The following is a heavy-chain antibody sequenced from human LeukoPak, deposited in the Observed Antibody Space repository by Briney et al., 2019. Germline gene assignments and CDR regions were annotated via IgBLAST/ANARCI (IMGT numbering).Heavy chain of an antibody. CDR1: GGYISTSNYY. V-gene: IGHV4-39*01. J-gene: IGHJ4*02. CDR3: ARRCSSTSCYKAGDY. CDR2: IYYSGST. Sequence: SETLSLTCTVSGGYISTSNYYWGWIRQSPGKGLEWIGNIYYSGSTYYNPSLKSRVSLSIDTSMNQFSLKVNSLTAADTAVYYCARRCSSTSCYKAGDYWGQGTLVTVSS. D-gene: IGHD2-2*02.